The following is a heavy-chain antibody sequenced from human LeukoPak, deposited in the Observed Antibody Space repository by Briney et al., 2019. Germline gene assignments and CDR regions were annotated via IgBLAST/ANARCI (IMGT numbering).Heavy chain of an antibody. Sequence: ASVKVSCKASGYTFTGYYMHWVRQAPGQGLEWMGWINPNSGGTNYAQKFQGRVTMTRDTSISTAYMELSRLRSDDTAVYYCAREHDSSGYWVHWFDPRGQGTLVTVSS. D-gene: IGHD3-22*01. CDR1: GYTFTGYY. J-gene: IGHJ5*02. CDR2: INPNSGGT. V-gene: IGHV1-2*02. CDR3: AREHDSSGYWVHWFDP.